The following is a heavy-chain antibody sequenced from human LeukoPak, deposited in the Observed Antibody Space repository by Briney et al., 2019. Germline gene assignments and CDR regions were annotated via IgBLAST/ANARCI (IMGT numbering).Heavy chain of an antibody. Sequence: SETLSLTCTVSGGSISTYYWSWIRQPPGKGLEWIGYIYYSGITNYNPSLKSRATVSVDTSKNQFSLKLNSVTAADTAVYYCAREAAIPSVGNCFDPWGQGTLVTVSS. D-gene: IGHD6-13*01. V-gene: IGHV4-59*12. CDR2: IYYSGIT. CDR3: AREAAIPSVGNCFDP. J-gene: IGHJ5*02. CDR1: GGSISTYY.